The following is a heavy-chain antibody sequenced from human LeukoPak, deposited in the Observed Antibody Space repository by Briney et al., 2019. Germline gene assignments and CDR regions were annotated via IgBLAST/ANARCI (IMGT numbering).Heavy chain of an antibody. CDR3: ARHLSSINSCPNY. CDR1: GFTFSNYG. CDR2: ISYDGSNK. D-gene: IGHD2-2*01. V-gene: IGHV3-30*03. J-gene: IGHJ4*02. Sequence: GGSLRLSCAASGFTFSNYGMHWVRQAPGKGLEWVAVISYDGSNKYYADSVKGRFTISRDNSKNTLYLQMNSLRAEDTAVYYCARHLSSINSCPNYWGQGTLVTVSS.